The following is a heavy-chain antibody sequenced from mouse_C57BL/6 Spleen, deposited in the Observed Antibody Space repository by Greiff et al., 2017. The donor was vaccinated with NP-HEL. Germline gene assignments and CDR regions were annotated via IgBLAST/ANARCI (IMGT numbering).Heavy chain of an antibody. CDR2: IDPDDGDT. CDR3: TTNYYGSSFDY. CDR1: GFNIKDYY. V-gene: IGHV14-1*01. D-gene: IGHD1-1*01. J-gene: IGHJ2*01. Sequence: VQLQQSGAELVRPGASVKLSCTASGFNIKDYYMHWVKQRPEQGLEWIGRIDPDDGDTEYAPKFQGKATMTADTSSNTAYLQLSSLTSEDTAVYYCTTNYYGSSFDYWGQGTTLTVSS.